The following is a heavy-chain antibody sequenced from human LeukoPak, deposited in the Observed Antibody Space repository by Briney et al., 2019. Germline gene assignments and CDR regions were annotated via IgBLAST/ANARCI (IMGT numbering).Heavy chain of an antibody. J-gene: IGHJ4*02. D-gene: IGHD3-9*01. CDR1: GYTFTGYY. CDR2: INPNSGGT. V-gene: IGHV1-2*02. Sequence: ASVKVSCKASGYTFTGYYMHWVRQAPGQGLEWMGWINPNSGGTNYAQKFQGRVTMTRDTSISTACMELSRLRSDDTAVYYCARYDILTGYLDYWGQGTLVTVSS. CDR3: ARYDILTGYLDY.